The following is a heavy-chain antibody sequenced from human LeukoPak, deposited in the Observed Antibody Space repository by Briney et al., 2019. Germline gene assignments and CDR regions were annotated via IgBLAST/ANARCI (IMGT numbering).Heavy chain of an antibody. CDR1: GYTFTGYY. J-gene: IGHJ4*02. CDR3: AIPPQN. CDR2: INPNSGDT. V-gene: IGHV1-2*06. Sequence: ASVKVSCKASGYTFTGYYVHWVRQAPGPGLEWMGRINPNSGDTNYAQKFQGRITVTRDTSISTTYMELSSLTSDDTAVYYCAIPPQNWGQGTLVTVSS.